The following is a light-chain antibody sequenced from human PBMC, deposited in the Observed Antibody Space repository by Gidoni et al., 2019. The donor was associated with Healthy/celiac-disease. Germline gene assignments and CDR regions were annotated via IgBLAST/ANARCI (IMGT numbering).Light chain of an antibody. CDR3: QQYNSYPWT. Sequence: IQLPHSPSTLSASVGDRVTITCRASQSISSWLAWYQQKPGNAPKLLIYEASSLESGVPSRFSGSGSGTEFTLTSSSLQPDDFATYYCQQYNSYPWTFXQXTKVEIK. V-gene: IGKV1-5*03. CDR2: EAS. CDR1: QSISSW. J-gene: IGKJ1*01.